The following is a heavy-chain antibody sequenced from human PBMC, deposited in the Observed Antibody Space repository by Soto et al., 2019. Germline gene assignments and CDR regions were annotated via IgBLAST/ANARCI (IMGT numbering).Heavy chain of an antibody. D-gene: IGHD2-2*01. CDR2: IIPISGTA. CDR3: ARSQGSSTSLEIYYYYYYGMDV. Sequence: QVQLVQSGAEVKKPGSSVKVSCTASGGTFSSYAISWVRQAPGQGLEWMGGIIPISGTANYAQKFQGRVTITADASTSTAYMELSSLRSEDTAVYYCARSQGSSTSLEIYYYYYYGMDVWGQGTTVTVSS. V-gene: IGHV1-69*01. CDR1: GGTFSSYA. J-gene: IGHJ6*02.